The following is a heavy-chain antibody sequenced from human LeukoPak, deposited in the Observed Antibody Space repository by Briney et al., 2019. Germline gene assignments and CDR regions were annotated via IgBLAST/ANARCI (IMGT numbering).Heavy chain of an antibody. Sequence: GGSLRLSCAASGFTLSRYWMNWVRRAPGEGREWVANINGDRRHHYYLGPVRRRFTISPDNADNALYLQMNRLRGDDTALYYCARAVDSAIDWRGQGTLVTVSS. J-gene: IGHJ4*02. CDR1: GFTLSRYW. CDR3: ARAVDSAIDW. D-gene: IGHD3-9*01. CDR2: INGDRRHH. V-gene: IGHV3-7*01.